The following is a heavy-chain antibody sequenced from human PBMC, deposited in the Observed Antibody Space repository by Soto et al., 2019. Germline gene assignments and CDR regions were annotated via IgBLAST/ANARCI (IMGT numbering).Heavy chain of an antibody. CDR2: INHSGST. V-gene: IGHV4-34*01. CDR1: GGSFSGYY. D-gene: IGHD6-6*01. Sequence: SETLSLTCAVYGGSFSGYYWSWIRQPPGKGLEWIGEINHSGSTNYNPSLKSRVTISVDTSKNQFSLKLSSVTAADTAVYYCEKRGIAARRPNNWFDPWGQGTLVTVSS. CDR3: EKRGIAARRPNNWFDP. J-gene: IGHJ5*02.